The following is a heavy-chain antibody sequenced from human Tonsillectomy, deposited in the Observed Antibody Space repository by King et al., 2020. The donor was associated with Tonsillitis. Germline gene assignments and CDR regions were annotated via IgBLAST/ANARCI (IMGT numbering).Heavy chain of an antibody. D-gene: IGHD3-10*01. CDR2: IKRRADGGTT. CDR1: DFTFDNAW. J-gene: IGHJ6*03. Sequence: VQLVESGGGLVKPGGSLRLSCVASDFTFDNAWMHWVRQAPGKGLEWVGHIKRRADGGTTDYAAPVKGRFTISRDDSRNTLYLQMKSLKTEDTAVYYCVAGERELVWFGEIFYYYHYMDVWGKGTTVTVSS. CDR3: VAGERELVWFGEIFYYYHYMDV. V-gene: IGHV3-15*07.